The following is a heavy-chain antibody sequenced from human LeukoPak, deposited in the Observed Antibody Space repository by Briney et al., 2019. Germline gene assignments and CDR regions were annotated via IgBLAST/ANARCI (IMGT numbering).Heavy chain of an antibody. D-gene: IGHD2-15*01. CDR1: GQSFINYA. CDR3: AVAPQRHSSGRSCYPPAYYGMDV. CDR2: ISGSGGST. J-gene: IGHJ6*02. Sequence: PGGSLRLSREASGQSFINYAMIWLRQAPGKGLEWVSVISGSGGSTDYADSVKGRFTTSRDNFNNTLFLQMNSLRAEDTAVYYCAVAPQRHSSGRSCYPPAYYGMDVWGQGTTVTVAS. V-gene: IGHV3-23*01.